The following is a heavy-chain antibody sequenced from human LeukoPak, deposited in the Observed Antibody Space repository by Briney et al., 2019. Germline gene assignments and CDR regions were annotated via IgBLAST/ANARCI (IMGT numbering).Heavy chain of an antibody. CDR2: ISGSGGST. CDR3: AKDLGYSSSWYDY. D-gene: IGHD6-13*01. J-gene: IGHJ4*02. Sequence: GGTLRLSCAASGFTFSSYGMSWVRQAPGKGLEWVSAISGSGGSTYYADSVKGRFTISRDNSKNTLYLQMNSLRAKDTAVYYCAKDLGYSSSWYDYWGQGTLVTVSS. CDR1: GFTFSSYG. V-gene: IGHV3-23*01.